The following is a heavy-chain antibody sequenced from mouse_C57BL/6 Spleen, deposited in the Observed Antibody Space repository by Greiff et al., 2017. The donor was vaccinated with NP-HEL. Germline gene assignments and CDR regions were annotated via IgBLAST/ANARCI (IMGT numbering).Heavy chain of an antibody. J-gene: IGHJ1*03. Sequence: VQLQQSGAELVKPGASVKLSCKASGYTFTEYTIHWVKHRSGQGLEWIGWFYPGSGSIKYNEKFKDKATLTADKSSSTVYMELSRLTSEDSAVYFCARHPHYYGSSYDWYFDVWGTGTTVTVSS. CDR1: GYTFTEYT. V-gene: IGHV1-62-2*01. CDR3: ARHPHYYGSSYDWYFDV. D-gene: IGHD1-1*01. CDR2: FYPGSGSI.